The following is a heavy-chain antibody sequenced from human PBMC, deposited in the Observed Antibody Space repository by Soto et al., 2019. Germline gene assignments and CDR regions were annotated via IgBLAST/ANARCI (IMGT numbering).Heavy chain of an antibody. Sequence: EVQLVESGGGLVQAGGSLRLSCVASGFSFNTYWMSWVRQAPGTGLEWVANIKADGSETNFVDSVRGRFTISRDNAKNSLYLQMNDLTAEDTAVYYCAKGGHIDFCGQGTLVTVSS. CDR3: AKGGHIDF. J-gene: IGHJ4*02. V-gene: IGHV3-7*03. D-gene: IGHD3-16*01. CDR1: GFSFNTYW. CDR2: IKADGSET.